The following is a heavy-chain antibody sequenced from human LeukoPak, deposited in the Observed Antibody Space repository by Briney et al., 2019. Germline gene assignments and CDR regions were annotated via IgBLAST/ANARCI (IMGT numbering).Heavy chain of an antibody. CDR1: GFTFDDYA. CDR3: ARSLYGVYYGDYWGIDY. D-gene: IGHD4-17*01. V-gene: IGHV3-9*01. J-gene: IGHJ4*02. Sequence: GRSLRLSCAASGFTFDDYAMHWVRQAPGKGLEWVSGISWNSGSIGYADSVKGRFTISRDNAKNSLYLQMNSPRAEDTALYYCARSLYGVYYGDYWGIDYWGQGTLVTVSS. CDR2: ISWNSGSI.